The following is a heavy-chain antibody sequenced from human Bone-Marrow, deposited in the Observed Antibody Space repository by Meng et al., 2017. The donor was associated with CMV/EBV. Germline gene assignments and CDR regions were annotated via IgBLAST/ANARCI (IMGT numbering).Heavy chain of an antibody. CDR1: GFTFSSYG. D-gene: IGHD6-13*01. J-gene: IGHJ4*02. CDR3: AKLGFMVTAAAPNFDY. CDR2: IRYDGSNK. V-gene: IGHV3-30*02. Sequence: GESLKISCAASGFTFSSYGMHWVRQAPGKGLEWVAFIRYDGSNKYYADSVKGRFTISRDNSKNTLYLQMNSLRAEDTAVYYCAKLGFMVTAAAPNFDYWGQGTLVTVSS.